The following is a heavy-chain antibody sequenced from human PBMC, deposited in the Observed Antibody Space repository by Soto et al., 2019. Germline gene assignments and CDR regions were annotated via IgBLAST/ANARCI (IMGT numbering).Heavy chain of an antibody. CDR3: AKARERIATRSIDY. CDR2: ISGSGVST. V-gene: IGHV3-23*01. D-gene: IGHD6-6*01. Sequence: VQLLESGGGLVQPGGSLRLSCAASGFTFSSYAMSWVRQAPGKGLEWVSGISGSGVSTYYADSVKGRFTISRDNSMSTLYLQINSLRAEDTAVYYCAKARERIATRSIDYWGQGTLVTVSS. J-gene: IGHJ4*02. CDR1: GFTFSSYA.